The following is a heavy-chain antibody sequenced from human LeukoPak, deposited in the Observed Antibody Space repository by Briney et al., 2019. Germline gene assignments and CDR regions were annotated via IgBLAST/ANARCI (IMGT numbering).Heavy chain of an antibody. J-gene: IGHJ3*02. V-gene: IGHV4-34*01. CDR3: ARVRLRIVVTDAFDI. CDR1: GGSFSGYY. Sequence: SETLSLTCAVYGGSFSGYYWSWIRQPPGKGLEWIGDINHSGSTNYNPSLKSRVTISVDTSKNQFSLKLSSVTAADTAVYYSARVRLRIVVTDAFDIWGQGTMVTVSS. D-gene: IGHD3-22*01. CDR2: INHSGST.